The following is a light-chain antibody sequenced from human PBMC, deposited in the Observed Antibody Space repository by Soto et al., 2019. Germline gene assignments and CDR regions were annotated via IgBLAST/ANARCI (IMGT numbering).Light chain of an antibody. CDR3: SSYVGSNFHVL. CDR2: DVD. J-gene: IGLJ2*01. CDR1: TSDVGGYNY. Sequence: QSALTQPPSASGSPGQSVTISCTGTTSDVGGYNYVSWYQQHPGKAPKLLVYDVDKRPSGVPDRISGSKSGNTASLTVSGLQAEDEADYYCSSYVGSNFHVLFGGGTKLTVL. V-gene: IGLV2-8*01.